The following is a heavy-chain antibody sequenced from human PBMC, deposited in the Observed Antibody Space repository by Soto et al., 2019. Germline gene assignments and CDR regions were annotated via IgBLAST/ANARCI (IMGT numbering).Heavy chain of an antibody. CDR1: GGSISSYY. Sequence: PSETLSLTCTVSGGSISSYYWSWIRQPPGKGLEWIGYIYYSGSTNYNPSLKSRVTISVDTSKNQFSLKLSSVTAADTAVYYCARGVYYWGQGTLVTVS. CDR3: ARGVYY. CDR2: IYYSGST. D-gene: IGHD2-8*01. J-gene: IGHJ4*02. V-gene: IGHV4-59*01.